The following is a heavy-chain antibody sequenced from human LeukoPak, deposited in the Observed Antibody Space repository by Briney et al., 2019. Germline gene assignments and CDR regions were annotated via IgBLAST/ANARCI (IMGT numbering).Heavy chain of an antibody. CDR2: IVTSGTTI. Sequence: PGGSLRLSCAASGFTFSGYSMNWVRQAPGKGLEWVSYIVTSGTTIYYADSVKGRFTISRDNAKNSLYLQMNSLRADDTAVYYCASGGGGVVIGDYWGQGTLVTVSS. CDR1: GFTFSGYS. D-gene: IGHD3-16*01. CDR3: ASGGGGVVIGDY. V-gene: IGHV3-48*01. J-gene: IGHJ4*02.